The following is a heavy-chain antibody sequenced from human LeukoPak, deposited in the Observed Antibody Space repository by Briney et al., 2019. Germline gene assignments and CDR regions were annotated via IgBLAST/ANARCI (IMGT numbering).Heavy chain of an antibody. CDR3: ARDQGTIILGYFDY. V-gene: IGHV4-39*07. CDR1: EFSVGSNY. D-gene: IGHD3-22*01. CDR2: IYYSGST. J-gene: IGHJ4*02. Sequence: GSLRLSCAASEFSVGSNYMTWIRQPPGKGLEWIGSIYYSGSTYYNPSLKSRVTISVDMSKNQFSLKLRSVTAADTAVYYCARDQGTIILGYFDYWGQGTLVTVSS.